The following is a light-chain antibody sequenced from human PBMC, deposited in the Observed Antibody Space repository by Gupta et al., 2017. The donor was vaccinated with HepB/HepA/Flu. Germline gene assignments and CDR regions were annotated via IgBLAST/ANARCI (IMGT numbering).Light chain of an antibody. CDR1: RSSIGSNS. V-gene: IGLV1-47*02. CDR3: EKWDEGLRGYV. CDR2: NNN. Sequence: HSALTQPPSVSGTPGQEVTISCSGSRSSIGSNSVYWYQQLPGKAPNVLISNNNERPSGVPARVFGYKSGTYASRVISDLRSEDEADEYCEKWDEGLRGYVFGTGTAVTVL. J-gene: IGLJ1*01.